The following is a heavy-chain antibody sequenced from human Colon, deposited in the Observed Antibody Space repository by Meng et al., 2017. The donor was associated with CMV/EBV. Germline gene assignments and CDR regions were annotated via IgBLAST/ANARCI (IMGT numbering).Heavy chain of an antibody. V-gene: IGHV3-48*03. Sequence: GESLKISCSASGFNFRSFEMNWVRQAPGKGLEWVAYISSGGQTIHYADSVKGRFTISRDNTNNSLYLHMTSLRADDTAVYYCARDPSLITISGVVTYGMDVWGPGTTVIVSS. J-gene: IGHJ6*02. CDR1: GFNFRSFE. CDR2: ISSGGQTI. CDR3: ARDPSLITISGVVTYGMDV. D-gene: IGHD3-3*01.